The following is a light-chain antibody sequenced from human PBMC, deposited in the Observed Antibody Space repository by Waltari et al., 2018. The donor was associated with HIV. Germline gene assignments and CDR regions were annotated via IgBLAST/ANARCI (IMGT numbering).Light chain of an antibody. V-gene: IGLV2-18*01. CDR3: SLYTISSTLV. J-gene: IGLJ2*01. CDR1: SGDVGSYNR. Sequence: QSALTQPPSVSGSPGPSVPISCTGSSGDVGSYNRVSWYQQPPGTAPKLMIYEVSNRPSGVPDRFSGSRSGNTASLTISGLQAEDEADYYCSLYTISSTLVFGGGTKLTVL. CDR2: EVS.